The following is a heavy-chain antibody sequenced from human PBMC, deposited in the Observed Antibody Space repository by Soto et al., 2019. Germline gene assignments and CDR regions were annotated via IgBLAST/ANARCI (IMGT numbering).Heavy chain of an antibody. Sequence: QVQLVESGGGVVPPGGSLRVSCVVSGLTFNSYNMHWVRQAPGEGLEWVAVISFDGANTFYDDSVKGRFIISRDTSRDTLYLQMSRLRVEDTAVYYYTRDGYKRGGFDYWGQGTLVSVSS. CDR2: ISFDGANT. D-gene: IGHD6-25*01. CDR3: TRDGYKRGGFDY. J-gene: IGHJ4*02. CDR1: GLTFNSYN. V-gene: IGHV3-30*14.